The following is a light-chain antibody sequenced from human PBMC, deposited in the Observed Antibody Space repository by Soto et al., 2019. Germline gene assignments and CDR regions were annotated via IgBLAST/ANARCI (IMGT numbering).Light chain of an antibody. CDR3: QQDDGFPLT. V-gene: IGKV1-12*01. CDR2: AAS. J-gene: IGKJ4*01. CDR1: QGIGSW. Sequence: DIQMTQSPSSVSASVGDSVTITCRASQGIGSWLAWFQQKPGEAPSLLIYAASSLHSGVPSRFSGSGSGTDFTLAITSLQPEDFATYYCQQDDGFPLTFGGGTKVELK.